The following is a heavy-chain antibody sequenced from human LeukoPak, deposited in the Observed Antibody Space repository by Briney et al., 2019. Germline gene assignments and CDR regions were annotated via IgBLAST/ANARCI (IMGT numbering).Heavy chain of an antibody. J-gene: IGHJ5*02. Sequence: SETLSLTCAVYGASFSGYYWSWIRQPPGKGLEWIGEINHSGSTNYNPSLKSRVTISVDTSKNQFSLKRSSVTAADTAVYYCARGRIYGDLTGYYNNWFDPWGQGTLVTVSS. CDR3: ARGRIYGDLTGYYNNWFDP. D-gene: IGHD3-9*01. CDR1: GASFSGYY. CDR2: INHSGST. V-gene: IGHV4-34*01.